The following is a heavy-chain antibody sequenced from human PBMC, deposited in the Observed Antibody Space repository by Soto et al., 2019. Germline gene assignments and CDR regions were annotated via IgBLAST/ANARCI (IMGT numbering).Heavy chain of an antibody. J-gene: IGHJ6*02. D-gene: IGHD1-26*01. CDR3: ARKLSGAVQGWAYGMDV. V-gene: IGHV3-53*02. Sequence: EVHLVESGGGLMQPGGSLRLSCAASGFTVSTYNMIWVRQAPVKGLEWVSVTYSGGSTQYADSVKGRFTVSRDNSNTTLYLQMSSLRDEDTAVYYCARKLSGAVQGWAYGMDVWGRGTTVTVSS. CDR1: GFTVSTYN. CDR2: TYSGGST.